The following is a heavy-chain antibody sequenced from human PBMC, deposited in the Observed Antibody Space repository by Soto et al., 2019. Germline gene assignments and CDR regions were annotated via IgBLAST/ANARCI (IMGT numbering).Heavy chain of an antibody. CDR2: INHSGNT. CDR1: GESFSGYF. Sequence: QVQLQQWGAGLLKPSETLSLTCAVYGESFSGYFWTWIRQPPGKGLEWIGEINHSGNTNYNPSLKGRVTISGDTSKNQFSLRMNSVTAAETAVYYCARGPWLRSSFDYWGQGTLVTVSS. V-gene: IGHV4-34*01. J-gene: IGHJ4*02. CDR3: ARGPWLRSSFDY. D-gene: IGHD5-12*01.